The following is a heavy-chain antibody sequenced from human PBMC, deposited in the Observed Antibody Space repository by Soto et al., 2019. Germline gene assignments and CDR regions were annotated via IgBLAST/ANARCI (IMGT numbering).Heavy chain of an antibody. Sequence: WETLSFTCGVYGGSFSGYYWSLIRQPPGKGLEWIGEIKHSASTNYNPSIKSRGSLSVGTSKNQFSLKLSSVTAADTAGYYGARVTSFGVVTRYWGQGTRVTVSS. D-gene: IGHD3-3*01. V-gene: IGHV4-34*01. J-gene: IGHJ4*02. CDR2: IKHSAST. CDR1: GGSFSGYY. CDR3: ARVTSFGVVTRY.